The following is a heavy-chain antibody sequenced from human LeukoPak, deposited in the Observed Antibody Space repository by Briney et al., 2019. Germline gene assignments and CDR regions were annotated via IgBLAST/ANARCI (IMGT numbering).Heavy chain of an antibody. D-gene: IGHD6-19*01. V-gene: IGHV3-23*01. CDR1: GFTFSSNA. CDR2: IIGSGGSI. Sequence: GGSLRLSCAGSGFTFSSNAMSWVRQAPGKGLEWVSGIIGSGGSILYADSVKGRFTVSRDNSKNTLYLQMNSLRAEDTAVYYCAKDRAVAGSYWGQGTLVTVSS. J-gene: IGHJ4*02. CDR3: AKDRAVAGSY.